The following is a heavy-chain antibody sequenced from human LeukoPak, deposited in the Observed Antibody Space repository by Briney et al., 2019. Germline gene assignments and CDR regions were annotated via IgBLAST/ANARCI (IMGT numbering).Heavy chain of an antibody. CDR1: GFTFSNYA. D-gene: IGHD3-22*01. J-gene: IGHJ3*02. V-gene: IGHV3-30*04. Sequence: QSGGSLRLSCAASGFTFSNYAIHWVRQAPGKGLEWVALISYDGSNKYYADSVKGRFTISRDNSKNTLYLQMNSLRAEDTAVYYCARGYYYDSSGYPTDAFDIWGQGTMVTVSS. CDR3: ARGYYYDSSGYPTDAFDI. CDR2: ISYDGSNK.